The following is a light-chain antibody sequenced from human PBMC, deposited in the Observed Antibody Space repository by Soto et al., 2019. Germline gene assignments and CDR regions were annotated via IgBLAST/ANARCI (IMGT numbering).Light chain of an antibody. J-gene: IGKJ1*01. CDR2: AAF. Sequence: DIQMTQSPSSLSASVGDRVTIACRTSQSISNYLNWYQQKPGKAPKLLIYAAFSLQSGVPSRFSGSGSETEFTLTISRLHAEDLATYYCQQSYSTGRTFGQGTKVHIK. CDR3: QQSYSTGRT. CDR1: QSISNY. V-gene: IGKV1-39*01.